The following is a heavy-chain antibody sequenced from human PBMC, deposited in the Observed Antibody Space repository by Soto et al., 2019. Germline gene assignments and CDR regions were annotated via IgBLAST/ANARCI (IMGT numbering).Heavy chain of an antibody. J-gene: IGHJ4*02. V-gene: IGHV3-72*01. CDR2: IRNKPNGHTT. Sequence: EVQLVESGGGLVQPGVSLRLSCEGSGFTFSGHYMDWVRQAPGKGLEWLGRIRNKPNGHTTAYAASVKGRFTISRDDSKNLVYLQMNSLNSEDKALYYCSTTVITAPLFEYWGQGTLVAVSS. D-gene: IGHD2-21*02. CDR3: STTVITAPLFEY. CDR1: GFTFSGHY.